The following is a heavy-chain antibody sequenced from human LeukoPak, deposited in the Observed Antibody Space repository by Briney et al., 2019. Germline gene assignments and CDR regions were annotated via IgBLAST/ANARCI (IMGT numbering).Heavy chain of an antibody. CDR3: ARGITMVRGEGHAFDI. D-gene: IGHD3-10*01. CDR2: IYPGDSDA. V-gene: IGHV5-51*01. J-gene: IGHJ3*02. CDR1: GYSFTSYW. Sequence: GESLKISCKGSGYSFTSYWIGWVRQMPGKGLEWMGIIYPGDSDARYSPSFQGQVTISADKSISTAYLQWSSLKASDTAMYYCARGITMVRGEGHAFDIWGQGTMVTVSS.